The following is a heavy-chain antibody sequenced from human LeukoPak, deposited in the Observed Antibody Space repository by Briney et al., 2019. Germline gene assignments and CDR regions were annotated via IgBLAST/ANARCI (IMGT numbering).Heavy chain of an antibody. D-gene: IGHD4-11*01. CDR3: ARHPAVTLVFDY. CDR2: IYYSGST. J-gene: IGHJ4*02. Sequence: PSETLSLTCTVSGGSISSSSYYWGWLRQPPGKGLEWIGSIYYSGSTYYNPSLKSRVTISVDTSKNQFSLKLSSVTAADTAVYYCARHPAVTLVFDYWGQGTLVTVSS. CDR1: GGSISSSSYY. V-gene: IGHV4-39*01.